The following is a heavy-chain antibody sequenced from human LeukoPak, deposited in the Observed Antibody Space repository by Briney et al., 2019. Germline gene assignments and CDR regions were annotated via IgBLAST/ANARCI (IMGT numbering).Heavy chain of an antibody. Sequence: SETLSLTCAVYGGSFSGYYWSWIRQPPGKGLEWIGEINHSGSTNYNPSLKSRVTISVDTSKNQFSLELSSVIAAGTAVYYCARGAPYGGHGYWGQGTLVTVSS. CDR3: ARGAPYGGHGY. D-gene: IGHD3-16*01. CDR1: GGSFSGYY. CDR2: INHSGST. V-gene: IGHV4-34*01. J-gene: IGHJ4*02.